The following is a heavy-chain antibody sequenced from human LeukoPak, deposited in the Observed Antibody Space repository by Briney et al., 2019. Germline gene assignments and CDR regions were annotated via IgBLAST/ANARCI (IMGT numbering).Heavy chain of an antibody. J-gene: IGHJ4*02. D-gene: IGHD3-22*01. Sequence: ASVKVSCKASKYTFTGYYIHWVRQAPGQGLEWMGWINPNSGGTNYAQKFQGRVTMTRDTSISTAYMELSRLRSDDTALYYCARVGGYDSSGYANYWGQGTLVTVSS. V-gene: IGHV1-2*02. CDR2: INPNSGGT. CDR3: ARVGGYDSSGYANY. CDR1: KYTFTGYY.